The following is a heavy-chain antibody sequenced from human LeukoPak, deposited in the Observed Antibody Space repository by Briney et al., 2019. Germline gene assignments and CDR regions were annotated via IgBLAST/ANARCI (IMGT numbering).Heavy chain of an antibody. D-gene: IGHD6-19*01. J-gene: IGHJ5*02. CDR3: VKAIGQEVPAGSRWFDP. CDR2: ISSGGGST. CDR1: GFTFSNYA. V-gene: IGHV3-23*01. Sequence: GGSLRLSCAASGFTFSNYAMTWVRQPPGKGLEWVSTISSGGGSTYYADSVKGRFTISRGNSRNTLYLQISSLRSEDTALYYCVKAIGQEVPAGSRWFDPWGQGTLVTVSS.